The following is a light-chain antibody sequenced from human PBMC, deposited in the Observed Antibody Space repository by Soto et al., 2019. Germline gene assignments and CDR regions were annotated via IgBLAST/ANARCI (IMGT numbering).Light chain of an antibody. J-gene: IGKJ1*01. CDR2: GTS. V-gene: IGKV3-15*01. CDR1: QSVSRY. CDR3: QQYDNWPWT. Sequence: VLTQSPGSLSLSPGGRATLSCRASQSVSRYLAWYQQKPGQAPRLLIYGTSRRATGVPVRFSGSGSGTDCTLTISSLQSEDVGVYFCQQYDNWPWTLGQGTKVDIK.